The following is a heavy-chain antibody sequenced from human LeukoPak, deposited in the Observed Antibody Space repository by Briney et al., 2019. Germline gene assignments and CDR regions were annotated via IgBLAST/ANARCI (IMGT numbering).Heavy chain of an antibody. CDR3: ARVTTRYYDSSGYYFDY. CDR2: ISYDGSNK. D-gene: IGHD3-22*01. V-gene: IGHV3-30*03. Sequence: GGSLRLSSAASGFTFSSYGMHWVRQAPGKGLEWVAVISYDGSNKYYADSVKGRFTISRDNSKNTLYLQMNSLRAEDTAVYYCARVTTRYYDSSGYYFDYWGQGTLVTVSS. J-gene: IGHJ4*02. CDR1: GFTFSSYG.